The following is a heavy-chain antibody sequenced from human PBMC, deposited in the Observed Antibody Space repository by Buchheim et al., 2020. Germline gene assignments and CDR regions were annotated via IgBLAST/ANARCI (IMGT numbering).Heavy chain of an antibody. J-gene: IGHJ5*02. Sequence: QVQLQESGPGLVKPSETLSLTCTVSGGSISSYYWSWIRQPPGKGLEWIGSVYYSGSTYYNPSLRSRITISVDTSKSQFSLKLNSVTAADTAVYYCARHGDMIRGVSSPFLRWFDPWGQGTL. CDR2: VYYSGST. CDR3: ARHGDMIRGVSSPFLRWFDP. D-gene: IGHD3-10*01. V-gene: IGHV4-59*05. CDR1: GGSISSYY.